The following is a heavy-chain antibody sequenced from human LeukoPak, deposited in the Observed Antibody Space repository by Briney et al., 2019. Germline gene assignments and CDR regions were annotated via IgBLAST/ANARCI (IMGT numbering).Heavy chain of an antibody. Sequence: ASVKVSCKASGYTFTSYDINWVRQVTGQGLEWMGWMNPNSGNTGYAQKFQGRVTMTRNTSISTAYMELSSLRSEDTAVYYCVRAGGRRFPTPDYWSQGTLVTVSS. CDR1: GYTFTSYD. CDR3: VRAGGRRFPTPDY. D-gene: IGHD3-16*01. J-gene: IGHJ4*02. V-gene: IGHV1-8*01. CDR2: MNPNSGNT.